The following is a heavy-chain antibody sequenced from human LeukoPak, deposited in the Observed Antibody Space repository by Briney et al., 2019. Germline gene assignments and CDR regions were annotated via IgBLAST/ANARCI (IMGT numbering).Heavy chain of an antibody. V-gene: IGHV3-20*01. CDR1: GFTFDDYG. J-gene: IGHJ4*02. CDR2: INWNGGST. CDR3: ARAGDSGSYFFDY. Sequence: GGSLRLSCAASGFTFDDYGMSWVRQAPGKGLEWVSGINWNGGSTGYADSVKGRFTISRDNAKSSLYLQMNSLRAEDTALYHCARAGDSGSYFFDYWGQGTLVTVSS. D-gene: IGHD1-26*01.